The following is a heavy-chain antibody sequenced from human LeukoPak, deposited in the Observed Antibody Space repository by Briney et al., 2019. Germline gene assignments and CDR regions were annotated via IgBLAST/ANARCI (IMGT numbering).Heavy chain of an antibody. Sequence: PSETLSLTCTVSGGSISNYYWSWIRQPPGKGLEWIGSIYYSGSTYYNPSLKSRVTISVDTSKNQFSLKLSSVTAADTAVYYCVNRDGSGSSYYFDYWGQGTLVTVSS. D-gene: IGHD3-10*01. V-gene: IGHV4-59*05. CDR1: GGSISNYY. CDR2: IYYSGST. J-gene: IGHJ4*02. CDR3: VNRDGSGSSYYFDY.